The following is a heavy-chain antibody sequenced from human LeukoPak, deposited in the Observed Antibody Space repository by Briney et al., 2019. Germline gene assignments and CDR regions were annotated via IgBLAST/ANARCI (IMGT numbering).Heavy chain of an antibody. J-gene: IGHJ5*02. Sequence: ASVKVSCKASGGTFSSYAISWVRQAPGQGLEWTGGIIPIFGTANYAQKFQGRVTITADESTSTAYMELSSLRSEDTAVYYCARDRGGPYSTKGWFDPWGQGTLVTVSS. CDR3: ARDRGGPYSTKGWFDP. D-gene: IGHD6-13*01. CDR2: IIPIFGTA. CDR1: GGTFSSYA. V-gene: IGHV1-69*13.